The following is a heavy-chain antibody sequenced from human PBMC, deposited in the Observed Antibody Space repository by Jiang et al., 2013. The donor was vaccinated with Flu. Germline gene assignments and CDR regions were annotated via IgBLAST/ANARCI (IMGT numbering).Heavy chain of an antibody. CDR3: AREWMTTVTTSWFDP. J-gene: IGHJ5*02. D-gene: IGHD4-17*01. CDR1: GGSISSGGYY. V-gene: IGHV4-31*03. CDR2: IYYSGST. Sequence: GPGLVKPSQTLSLTCTVSGGSISSGGYYWSWIRQHPGKGLEWIGYIYYSGSTYYNPSLKSRVTISVDTSKNQFSLKLSSVTAADTAVYYCAREWMTTVTTSWFDPGAREPWSPSPQ.